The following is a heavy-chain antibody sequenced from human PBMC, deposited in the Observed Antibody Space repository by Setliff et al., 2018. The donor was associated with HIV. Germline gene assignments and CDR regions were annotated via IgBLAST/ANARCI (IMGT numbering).Heavy chain of an antibody. CDR3: ARAVSWSGSPYYKGMDV. D-gene: IGHD3-3*01. CDR1: GYSFTTYA. Sequence: ASVKVSCKASGYSFTTYAMHWVRQAPGQGLEWMGWINGDYGTTKYSQRFQGRVTITRDTSASTAYMELNSLTAEDTAVYFCARAVSWSGSPYYKGMDVWGQGTTVTVSS. CDR2: INGDYGTT. V-gene: IGHV1-3*01. J-gene: IGHJ6*02.